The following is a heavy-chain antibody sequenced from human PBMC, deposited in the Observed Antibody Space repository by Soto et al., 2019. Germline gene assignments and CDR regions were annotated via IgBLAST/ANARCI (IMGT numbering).Heavy chain of an antibody. J-gene: IGHJ6*02. CDR3: ARDGIDYYDSSGQTYYYYYGMDV. V-gene: IGHV3-74*01. Sequence: GGSLRLSCAASGFTFSSYWMHWVRQAPGKGLVWVSRINSDGSSTSYADSVKGRLTISRDNAKNTLYLQMNSLRAEDTAVYYCARDGIDYYDSSGQTYYYYYGMDVWGQGTTVTVSS. CDR2: INSDGSST. CDR1: GFTFSSYW. D-gene: IGHD3-22*01.